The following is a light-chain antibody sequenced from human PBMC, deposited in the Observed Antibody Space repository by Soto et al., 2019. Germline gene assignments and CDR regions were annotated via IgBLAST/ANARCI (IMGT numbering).Light chain of an antibody. Sequence: NFMLTQPHSVSESPGKTVIISCTRSSGSIASNYVQLYQQRPGSSPTTVIYEDNHRPAGVPDRFSGSIDSSSNSVYLTIAGLESDDEADYFCQSYDGTNKVFGGGTKLTVL. CDR3: QSYDGTNKV. V-gene: IGLV6-57*01. CDR2: EDN. CDR1: SGSIASNY. J-gene: IGLJ3*02.